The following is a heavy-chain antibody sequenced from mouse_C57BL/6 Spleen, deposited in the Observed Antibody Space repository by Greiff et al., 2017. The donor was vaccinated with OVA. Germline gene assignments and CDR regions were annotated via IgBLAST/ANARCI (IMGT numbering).Heavy chain of an antibody. V-gene: IGHV1-47*01. J-gene: IGHJ1*03. D-gene: IGHD1-2*01. Sequence: QVQLKESGAELVKPGASVKMSCKASGYTFTAYPIEWMKQNHGKSLEWIGNFHPYNDDTKYNEKFKGKATLTVDKSSSTVYLELSRLTSDDSAIYYCERGGTAHWYFDVWGTGTTVTVSS. CDR1: GYTFTAYP. CDR3: ERGGTAHWYFDV. CDR2: FHPYNDDT.